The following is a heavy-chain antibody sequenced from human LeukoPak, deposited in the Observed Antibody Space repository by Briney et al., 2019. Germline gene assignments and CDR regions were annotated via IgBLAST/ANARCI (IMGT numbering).Heavy chain of an antibody. Sequence: PSETLSLTCTVSGGSISSSSSYWGWIRQPLGKGLEWIGSIYYSGSTYYNPSLKSRVTISVDTSKNQFSLKLSSVTAADTAVYYCARHWLGDFRYWGQGTLVTVSS. CDR2: IYYSGST. V-gene: IGHV4-39*01. CDR3: ARHWLGDFRY. D-gene: IGHD3-3*01. CDR1: GGSISSSSSY. J-gene: IGHJ4*02.